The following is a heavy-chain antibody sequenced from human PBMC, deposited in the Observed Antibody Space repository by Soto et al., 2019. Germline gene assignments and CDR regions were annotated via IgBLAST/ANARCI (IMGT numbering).Heavy chain of an antibody. V-gene: IGHV1-69*13. D-gene: IGHD5-12*01. CDR3: AREGSGYNL. CDR2: IIPVFGRP. Sequence: SVKVSCKASGGSFSSFGISWVRQAPGQGLEWIGGIIPVFGRPNYAQRFRGRLTITADESTNTVYLELIDLRSEDTAVYYCAREGSGYNLWGQGTQVTVSS. CDR1: GGSFSSFG. J-gene: IGHJ1*01.